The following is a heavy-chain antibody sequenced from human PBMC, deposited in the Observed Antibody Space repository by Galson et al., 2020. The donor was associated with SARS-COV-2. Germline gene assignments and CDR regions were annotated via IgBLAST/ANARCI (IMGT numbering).Heavy chain of an antibody. J-gene: IGHJ4*02. Sequence: SETLSLTCTVSGGSISSSSYYWGWIRQPPGKGLEWIGSIYYSGSTYYNPSLKSRVTISVDTSKNQFSLKLSSVTAADTAVYYCARLIGSSLSIHFDYWGQGTLVTVSS. CDR3: ARLIGSSLSIHFDY. V-gene: IGHV4-39*01. CDR1: GGSISSSSYY. CDR2: IYYSGST. D-gene: IGHD1-26*01.